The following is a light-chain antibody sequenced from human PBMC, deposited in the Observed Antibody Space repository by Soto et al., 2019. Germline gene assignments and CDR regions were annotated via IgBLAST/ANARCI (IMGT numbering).Light chain of an antibody. Sequence: QLVLTQSPSASASLGASVKLTCTLSSGHSSYAIAWHQQQPEKGPRYLMKLNSDGSHSKGDGIPDRFSGSSSAAERYLTISSLQSEDEADYYSQTWGTGIQVFGGGTKLTVL. CDR2: LNSDGSH. CDR1: SGHSSYA. V-gene: IGLV4-69*01. J-gene: IGLJ2*01. CDR3: QTWGTGIQV.